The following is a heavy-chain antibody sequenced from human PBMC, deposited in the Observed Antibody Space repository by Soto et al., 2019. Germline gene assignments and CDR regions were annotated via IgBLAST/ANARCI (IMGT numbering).Heavy chain of an antibody. CDR2: IRGSGGST. J-gene: IGHJ4*02. CDR3: AKENGYSSSWFEFDY. V-gene: IGHV3-23*01. Sequence: EVLLLESGGGLVQPGGSLRLSCAASGFTFSSYAMSWVRQAPGKGLEWVSAIRGSGGSTYYADSVKGRFTISRDNSKTTLYLQMNSLRAEDTAVYDCAKENGYSSSWFEFDYWGQGTLVTVSS. D-gene: IGHD6-13*01. CDR1: GFTFSSYA.